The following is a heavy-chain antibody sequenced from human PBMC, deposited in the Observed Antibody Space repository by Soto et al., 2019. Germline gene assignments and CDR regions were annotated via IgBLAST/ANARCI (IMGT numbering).Heavy chain of an antibody. CDR1: GFTFSSYE. D-gene: IGHD3-10*01. J-gene: IGHJ5*02. CDR3: ARDPYGSGSYSGWFDP. CDR2: ISSSGSTI. Sequence: GVSLRLSCAASGFTFSSYEMNWVRQAPGKGLEWVSYISSSGSTIYSADSVKGRFTISRDNAKNSLYLQMNSLRAEDTAVYYCARDPYGSGSYSGWFDPWGQGTLVTVSS. V-gene: IGHV3-48*03.